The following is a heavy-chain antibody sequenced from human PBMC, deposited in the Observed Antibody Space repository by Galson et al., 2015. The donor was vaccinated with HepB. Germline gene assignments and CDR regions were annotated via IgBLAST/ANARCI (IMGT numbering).Heavy chain of an antibody. V-gene: IGHV1-69*13. CDR3: ATEEMATGGGDY. Sequence: SVKVSCKASGGTFSSYAISWVRQAPGQGLEWMGGIIPIFGTANYAQKFQGRVTITADESTSTAYMELSSLRSEDTAVYYCATEEMATGGGDYWGQGTLVTVSS. CDR2: IIPIFGTA. D-gene: IGHD5-24*01. CDR1: GGTFSSYA. J-gene: IGHJ4*02.